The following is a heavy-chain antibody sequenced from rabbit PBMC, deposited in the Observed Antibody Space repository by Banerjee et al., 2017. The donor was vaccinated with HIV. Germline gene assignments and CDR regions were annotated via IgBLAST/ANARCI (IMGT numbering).Heavy chain of an antibody. CDR3: ARDRYSYDDYGDPISSTRLDL. CDR2: IDPVFGST. J-gene: IGHJ3*01. D-gene: IGHD2-1*01. V-gene: IGHV1S7*01. CDR1: GFDFSSYY. Sequence: LLKESGGGLVQPGGSLKLSCKASGFDFSSYYMSWVRQAPGKGLEWIGYIDPVFGSTDYASWVNGRFTISSHNAQNTLSLQLNSLTAADTATYFCARDRYSYDDYGDPISSTRLDLWGPGTLVTVS.